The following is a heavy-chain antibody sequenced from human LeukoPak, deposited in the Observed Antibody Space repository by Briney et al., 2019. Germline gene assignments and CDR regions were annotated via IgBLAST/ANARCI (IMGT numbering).Heavy chain of an antibody. CDR2: IRYDGSNK. J-gene: IGHJ4*02. CDR1: GFTISSYW. Sequence: GGSLRLSCAASGFTISSYWMHWVRQAPGKGLEWVAFIRYDGSNKYYADSVKGRFTISRDNSKNTLYLQMNSLRAEDTAVYYCAPRVVGATQTFDYWGQGTLVTVSS. CDR3: APRVVGATQTFDY. D-gene: IGHD1-26*01. V-gene: IGHV3-30*02.